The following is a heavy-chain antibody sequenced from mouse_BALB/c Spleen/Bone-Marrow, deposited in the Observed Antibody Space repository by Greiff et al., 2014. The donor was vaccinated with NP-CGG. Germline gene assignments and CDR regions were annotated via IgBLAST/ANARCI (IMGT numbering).Heavy chain of an antibody. CDR2: IYPGDGST. Sequence: QVQLKEFGPELVEPGALVKISCRASGYTFTSYDINWVKQRPGQGLEWIGWIYPGDGSTMYNEKFKGKATLTADKSSSTAYMQLSSLTSENSAVYYCARSGSDCYGAYWYFDVWGAGTTVTVSS. CDR3: ARSGSDCYGAYWYFDV. CDR1: GYTFTSYD. J-gene: IGHJ1*01. D-gene: IGHD1-1*01. V-gene: IGHV1S56*01.